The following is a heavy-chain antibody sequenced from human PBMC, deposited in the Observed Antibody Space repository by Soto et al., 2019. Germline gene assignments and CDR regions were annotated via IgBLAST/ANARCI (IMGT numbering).Heavy chain of an antibody. V-gene: IGHV1-2*04. D-gene: IGHD2-2*01. CDR2: INPNSGGT. CDR3: TRALAGPYQYLYGLDV. Sequence: QVQLVQSGAEVKKPGASVMVSCKASGYIFTNYYMYWVREAPGQGLEWMGWINPNSGGTNFAQKFQGWVTMTRDPSINTVYMELSRLTSDDTAVYYCTRALAGPYQYLYGLDVWGQGTTVTVSS. J-gene: IGHJ6*02. CDR1: GYIFTNYY.